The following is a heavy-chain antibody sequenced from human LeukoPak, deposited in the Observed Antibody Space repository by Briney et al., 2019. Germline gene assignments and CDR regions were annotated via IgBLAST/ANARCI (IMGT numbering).Heavy chain of an antibody. J-gene: IGHJ4*02. CDR1: GFTFSSYG. Sequence: PGGSPRLSCAASGFTFSSYGMHWVRQAPGKGLEWVAVISYDGSNKYYADSVKGRFTISRDNSKNTLYLQMNSLRAEDTAVYYCAKRGGYSYGYEFDYWGQGTLVTVSS. CDR2: ISYDGSNK. D-gene: IGHD5-18*01. CDR3: AKRGGYSYGYEFDY. V-gene: IGHV3-30*18.